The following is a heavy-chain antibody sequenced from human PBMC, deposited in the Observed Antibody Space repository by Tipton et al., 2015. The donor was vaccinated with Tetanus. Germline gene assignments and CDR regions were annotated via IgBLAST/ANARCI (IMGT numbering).Heavy chain of an antibody. Sequence: TLSLTCAVSGGYITTGGYSWSWIRQPPGKGLEWLGSSYHHGTTHYNPSLKSRVAISLDRSRNQFSLELTSVTAADTAVYYCARGGAYGGKAVYWGQGNLVIVSS. V-gene: IGHV4-30-2*01. J-gene: IGHJ4*02. CDR3: ARGGAYGGKAVY. CDR2: SYHHGTT. CDR1: GGYITTGGYS. D-gene: IGHD4-23*01.